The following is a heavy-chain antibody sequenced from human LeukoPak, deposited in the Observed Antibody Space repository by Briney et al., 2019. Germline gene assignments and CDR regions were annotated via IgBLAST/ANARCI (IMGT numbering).Heavy chain of an antibody. CDR2: ISSSGSTK. Sequence: GGSLRLSCAASGFTFSDYYMSWIRQAPGKGLEWVSYISSSGSTKKYADSVKGRFTISRDNAKNSLYLQMNSLRADDTAVYYCARGSPYGDYGNFDYWGQGTLVTVSS. D-gene: IGHD4-17*01. CDR3: ARGSPYGDYGNFDY. CDR1: GFTFSDYY. V-gene: IGHV3-11*01. J-gene: IGHJ4*02.